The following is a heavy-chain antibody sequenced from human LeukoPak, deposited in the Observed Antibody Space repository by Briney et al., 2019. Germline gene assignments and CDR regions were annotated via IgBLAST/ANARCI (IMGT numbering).Heavy chain of an antibody. D-gene: IGHD4-23*01. CDR2: IYYSGST. J-gene: IGHJ3*02. Sequence: SKTLSLTCTVSGGSISSYYWSWIRQPPGKGLEWIGYIYYSGSTNYNPSLKSRVTISVDTSKNQFSLKLSSVTAADTAVYYCARDSHPDYGGTISLDAFDIWGQGTMVTVSS. V-gene: IGHV4-59*01. CDR1: GGSISSYY. CDR3: ARDSHPDYGGTISLDAFDI.